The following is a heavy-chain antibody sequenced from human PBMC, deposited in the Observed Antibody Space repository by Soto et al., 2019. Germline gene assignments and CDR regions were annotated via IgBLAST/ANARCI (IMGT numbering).Heavy chain of an antibody. CDR2: IYWDDDK. D-gene: IGHD3-16*02. J-gene: IGHJ4*02. CDR1: GFSLSTSGVG. V-gene: IGHV2-5*02. Sequence: QITLKESGPTLVKPTQTLTLTCTFSGFSLSTSGVGVGWIRQPPGKALEWLALIYWDDDKRYSPSLKSRLTIAKDTSKNLVVFTMTNMDPVDTATYYCAHSRIEYDYIWGSYRPSFYYWGQGTLVTVSS. CDR3: AHSRIEYDYIWGSYRPSFYY.